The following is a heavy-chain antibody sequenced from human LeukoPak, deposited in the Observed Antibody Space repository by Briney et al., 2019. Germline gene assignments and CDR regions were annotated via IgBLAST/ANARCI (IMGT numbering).Heavy chain of an antibody. CDR3: ARDPYCSSTSCYYYYGMDV. CDR1: GGSVSSGSYY. V-gene: IGHV4-61*01. J-gene: IGHJ6*04. CDR2: IYYSGST. Sequence: PSETLSLTCTVSGGSVSSGSYYWSWIRQPPGKGLEWIGYIYYSGSTNYNPSLKSRVTISVDTSKNQFSLKLSSVTAVDTAVYYCARDPYCSSTSCYYYYGMDVWGKGTTVTVSS. D-gene: IGHD2-2*01.